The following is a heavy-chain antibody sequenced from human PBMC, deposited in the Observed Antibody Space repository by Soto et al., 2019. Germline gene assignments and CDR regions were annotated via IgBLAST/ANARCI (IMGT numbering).Heavy chain of an antibody. CDR3: ARGDKENYYYYMDV. J-gene: IGHJ6*03. CDR1: GFTFSSYG. D-gene: IGHD3-16*01. V-gene: IGHV3-33*01. Sequence: QVQLVESGGGVVQPGRSLRLSCAASGFTFSSYGMHWVRQAPGKGLEWVAVKWYDGSNKYYADSVKGRFTISRDNSKNTLYLQMNSLRAEDTAVYYCARGDKENYYYYMDVWGKGTTVTVSS. CDR2: KWYDGSNK.